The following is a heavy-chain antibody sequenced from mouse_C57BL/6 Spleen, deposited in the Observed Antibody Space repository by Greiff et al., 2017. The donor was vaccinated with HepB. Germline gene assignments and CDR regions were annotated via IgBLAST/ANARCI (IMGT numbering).Heavy chain of an antibody. CDR1: GFTFSDYG. J-gene: IGHJ3*01. D-gene: IGHD2-1*01. V-gene: IGHV5-17*01. Sequence: DVMLVESGGGLVKPGGSLKLSCAASGFTFSDYGMHWVRQAPEKGLEWVAYISSGSSTIYYADTVKGRFTISRDNAKNTLFLQMTSLRSEDTAMYYCARGNYGNSWFAYWGQGTLVTVSA. CDR3: ARGNYGNSWFAY. CDR2: ISSGSSTI.